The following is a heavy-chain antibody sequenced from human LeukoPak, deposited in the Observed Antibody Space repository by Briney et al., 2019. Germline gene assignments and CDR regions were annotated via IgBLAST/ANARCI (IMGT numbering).Heavy chain of an antibody. Sequence: SVKVSCKASGGTFSSYAISWVRQAPGQGLEWMGGIIPIFGTANYAQKFQGRVTITTDESTSTAYMELSSLRSDDTAVYYCARDRAGWFDPWGQGTLVTVSS. J-gene: IGHJ5*02. CDR3: ARDRAGWFDP. V-gene: IGHV1-69*05. CDR2: IIPIFGTA. D-gene: IGHD3-10*01. CDR1: GGTFSSYA.